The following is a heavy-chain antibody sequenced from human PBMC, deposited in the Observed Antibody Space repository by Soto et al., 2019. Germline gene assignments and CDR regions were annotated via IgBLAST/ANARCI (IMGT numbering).Heavy chain of an antibody. CDR2: IIPMFGTA. D-gene: IGHD6-19*01. Sequence: QVQLVQSGAEVKKPGSSVKVSCKASGGTFSSYATSWVRQAPGQGLEWMGGIIPMFGTAHYAPKFQGRVTIAADESTSTAYMELSSLRSEDTAVYYCARELVAVAVAGSAFAYWGQGSLVIVSS. J-gene: IGHJ4*02. CDR1: GGTFSSYA. V-gene: IGHV1-69*12. CDR3: ARELVAVAVAGSAFAY.